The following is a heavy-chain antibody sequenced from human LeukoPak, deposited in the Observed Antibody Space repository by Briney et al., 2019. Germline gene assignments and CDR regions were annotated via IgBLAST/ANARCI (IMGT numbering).Heavy chain of an antibody. Sequence: SETLSLTCAVSGGSISSGGYSWSWIRQPPGKGLEWIGYIYYSGSTYYNPSLKSRVTISVDTSKNQFSLKLSSVTAADTAVYYCARELRYYMDVWGKGTTVTVSS. CDR1: GGSISSGGYS. CDR2: IYYSGST. V-gene: IGHV4-30-4*07. J-gene: IGHJ6*03. D-gene: IGHD2-21*02. CDR3: ARELRYYMDV.